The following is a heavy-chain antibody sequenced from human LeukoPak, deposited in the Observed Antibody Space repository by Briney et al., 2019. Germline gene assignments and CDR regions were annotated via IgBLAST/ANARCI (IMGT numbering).Heavy chain of an antibody. CDR3: ARDDV. J-gene: IGHJ6*02. Sequence: PSETLSLICTVSGGSISSYYWSWIRQPPGKGLEWIGYIYYSGSTNYNPSLKSRVTISVDTSKNQFSLKLSSVTAADTAVYYCARDDVWGQGTTVTVSS. CDR1: GGSISSYY. V-gene: IGHV4-59*01. CDR2: IYYSGST.